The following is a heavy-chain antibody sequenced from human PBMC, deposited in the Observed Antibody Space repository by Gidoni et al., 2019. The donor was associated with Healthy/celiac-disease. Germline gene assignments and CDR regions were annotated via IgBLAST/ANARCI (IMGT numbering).Heavy chain of an antibody. J-gene: IGHJ3*02. Sequence: QVQLVQSGSELKKPGASVKVSCKASGYTFTSYAMNWVRQGPGQGLAWMGWINTDTGNPTYTQGFTGRFVFALDTSVSTAYLQISSLKAEDTCVYYCARGRGLMVYPPDAFDIWGQGTMVTVSS. CDR1: GYTFTSYA. D-gene: IGHD2-8*01. CDR3: ARGRGLMVYPPDAFDI. CDR2: INTDTGNP. V-gene: IGHV7-4-1*02.